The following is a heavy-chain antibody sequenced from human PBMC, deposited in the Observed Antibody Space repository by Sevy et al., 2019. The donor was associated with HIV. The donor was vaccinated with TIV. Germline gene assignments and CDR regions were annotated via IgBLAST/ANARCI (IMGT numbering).Heavy chain of an antibody. Sequence: SETLSLTCTVSGGSISSNNYYWGWIRQPPGKGLEWIGSNSYSGNTYYSPSLKSRVTISADTSKNQFSLNLSSLTAADTAVYYCASPLLYWLYWGQGTLVTVSS. J-gene: IGHJ4*02. CDR3: ASPLLYWLY. V-gene: IGHV4-39*01. CDR2: NSYSGNT. D-gene: IGHD2-8*02. CDR1: GGSISSNNYY.